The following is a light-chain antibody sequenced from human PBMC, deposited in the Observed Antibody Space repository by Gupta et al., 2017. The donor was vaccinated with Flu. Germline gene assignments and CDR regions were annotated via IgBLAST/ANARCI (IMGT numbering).Light chain of an antibody. J-gene: IGKJ1*01. CDR1: EGGGDGGGKTG. V-gene: IGKV2-30*01. CDR3: MQSEHWPWA. CDR2: EGG. Sequence: GTLGQAAGSCCRASEGGGDGGGKTGLGWCGQRGGGGAGGLIDEGGERGWGVPERVRGRGSGSDFTLKISRVEAEDVGIYFCMQSEHWPWAFGQGTRVEIK.